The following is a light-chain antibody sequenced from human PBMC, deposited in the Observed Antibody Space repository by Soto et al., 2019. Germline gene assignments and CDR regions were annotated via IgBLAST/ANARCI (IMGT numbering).Light chain of an antibody. V-gene: IGLV2-14*01. CDR3: SSYTSSNTLV. J-gene: IGLJ1*01. CDR1: SSDIGTYNY. CDR2: EVS. Sequence: QSALTQPASVYGSPGQSITISCTGTSSDIGTYNYVSWNQQHPGKAPKVIIYEVSNRPSGVSNRFSGSKSGNTASLTISGLKAEVESDYYCSSYTSSNTLVFGTGTKLTGL.